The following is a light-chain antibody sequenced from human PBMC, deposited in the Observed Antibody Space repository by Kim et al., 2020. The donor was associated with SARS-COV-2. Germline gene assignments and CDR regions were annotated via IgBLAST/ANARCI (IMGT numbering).Light chain of an antibody. CDR3: QQYNSYSWT. CDR1: QSISSW. J-gene: IGKJ1*01. V-gene: IGKV1-5*03. CDR2: KAS. Sequence: ASVGYRVTITCRASQSISSWLAWYQQKPGKAPKLLIYKASSLQTGVPSRFSGSGSGTEFTLPISSLQPDDFATYYCQQYNSYSWTFGQGTKVDIK.